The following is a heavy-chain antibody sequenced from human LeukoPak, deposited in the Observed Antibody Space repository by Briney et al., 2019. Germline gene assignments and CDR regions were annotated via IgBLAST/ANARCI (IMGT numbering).Heavy chain of an antibody. D-gene: IGHD2-15*01. CDR2: IYYSGST. J-gene: IGHJ4*02. CDR1: GGSISSYY. Sequence: SETLSLTCTVSGGSISSYYWSWLRQPPGKGLEWIGYIYYSGSTNYNPSLKSRVTISVDTSKNQFSLKLSSVTAADTAVYYCARVPIRGGSCYFDYWGQGTLVTISS. CDR3: ARVPIRGGSCYFDY. V-gene: IGHV4-59*01.